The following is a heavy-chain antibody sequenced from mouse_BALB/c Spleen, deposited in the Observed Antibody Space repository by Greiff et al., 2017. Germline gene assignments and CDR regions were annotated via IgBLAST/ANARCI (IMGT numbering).Heavy chain of an antibody. V-gene: IGHV5-4*02. J-gene: IGHJ2*01. CDR3: ARDYGNLGYFDY. CDR1: GFTFSDYY. D-gene: IGHD2-1*01. Sequence: EVKLVESGGGLVKPGGSLKLSCAASGFTFSDYYMYWVRQTPEKRLEWVATISDGGSYTYYPDSVKGRFTISRDNAKNNLYLQMSSLKSEDTAMYYCARDYGNLGYFDYWGQGTTLTVSS. CDR2: ISDGGSYT.